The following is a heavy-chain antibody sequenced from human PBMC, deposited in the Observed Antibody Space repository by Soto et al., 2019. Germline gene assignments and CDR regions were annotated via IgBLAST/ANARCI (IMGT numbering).Heavy chain of an antibody. D-gene: IGHD5-18*01. Sequence: GGSLRLSCAASGFTFSSYGMHWVRQAPGKGLEWVAVISYDGSNKYYADSVKGRFTISRDNSKNTLYLQMNSLRAEDTAVYYCAKALGYSYGYGAFDYWGQGTLVTVSS. V-gene: IGHV3-30*18. CDR2: ISYDGSNK. J-gene: IGHJ4*02. CDR3: AKALGYSYGYGAFDY. CDR1: GFTFSSYG.